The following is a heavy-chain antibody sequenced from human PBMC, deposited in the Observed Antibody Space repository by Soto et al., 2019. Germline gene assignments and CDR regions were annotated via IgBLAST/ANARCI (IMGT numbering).Heavy chain of an antibody. CDR3: ARYYDILTGYLFDP. CDR1: GGSISSYY. Sequence: PSETLSLTCTVSGGSISSYYWSWIRQPPGKGLEWIGYIYYSGSTNYNPSLKSRVTISVDTSKNQFSLKLSSVTAADTAVYYCARYYDILTGYLFDPWGQGTLVTVSS. J-gene: IGHJ5*02. V-gene: IGHV4-59*01. D-gene: IGHD3-9*01. CDR2: IYYSGST.